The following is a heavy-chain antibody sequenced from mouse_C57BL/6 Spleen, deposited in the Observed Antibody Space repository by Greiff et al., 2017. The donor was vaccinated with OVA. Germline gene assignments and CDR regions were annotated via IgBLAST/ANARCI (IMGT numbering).Heavy chain of an antibody. Sequence: EVHLVESGPELVKPGASVKISCKASGYSFTDYNMNWVKQSNGKSLEWIGVINPNYGTTSYNQKFKGKATLTVDQSSSTAYMQLNSLTSEDSAVYYCARSGYYGSSYDYAMDYWGQGTSVTVSS. D-gene: IGHD1-1*01. J-gene: IGHJ4*01. CDR2: INPNYGTT. CDR3: ARSGYYGSSYDYAMDY. CDR1: GYSFTDYN. V-gene: IGHV1-39*01.